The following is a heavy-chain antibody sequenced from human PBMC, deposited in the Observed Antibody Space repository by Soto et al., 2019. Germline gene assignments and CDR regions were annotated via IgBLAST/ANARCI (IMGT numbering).Heavy chain of an antibody. CDR1: GFTFSSYA. V-gene: IGHV3-23*01. Sequence: EVQLLESGGGLVQPGGSLRLSCAASGFTFSSYAMSWVRQAPGKGLEWVSAISGSGGSTYYAESVKGRFTISRDNSKKTLYLQMNSLRAENTAVYYCAKDSEVVLGYVGYWGQGTLVTVSS. J-gene: IGHJ4*02. D-gene: IGHD5-12*01. CDR2: ISGSGGST. CDR3: AKDSEVVLGYVGY.